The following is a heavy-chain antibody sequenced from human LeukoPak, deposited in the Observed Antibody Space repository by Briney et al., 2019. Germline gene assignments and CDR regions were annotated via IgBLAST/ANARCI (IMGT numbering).Heavy chain of an antibody. CDR3: ARDRSTAMAIFDY. Sequence: ASVKVSCKASGGTFSSYAISWVRQAPGQGLEWMGRINPNSGGTNYAQKFQGRVTMTRDTSISTAYMELSRLRSDDTAVYYCARDRSTAMAIFDYWGQGTLVTVSS. J-gene: IGHJ4*02. CDR1: GGTFSSYA. CDR2: INPNSGGT. V-gene: IGHV1-2*06. D-gene: IGHD5-18*01.